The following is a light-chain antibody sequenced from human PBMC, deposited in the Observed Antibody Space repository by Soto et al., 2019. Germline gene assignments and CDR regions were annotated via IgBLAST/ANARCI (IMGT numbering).Light chain of an antibody. Sequence: QSVLTQPPSASGTPGQRVTISCSGSRSNIGSSNVYWYQQLPGTAPKLPIYKNSQRPSWVSDLFSGSKSGTSASLAISGLRSEDEADYFCVAWNDRLSGAVFGGGNQLTVL. J-gene: IGLJ7*01. CDR2: KNS. CDR3: VAWNDRLSGAV. V-gene: IGLV1-47*01. CDR1: RSNIGSSN.